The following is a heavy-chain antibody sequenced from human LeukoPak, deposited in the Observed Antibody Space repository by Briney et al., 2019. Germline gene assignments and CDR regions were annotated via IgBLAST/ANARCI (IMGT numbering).Heavy chain of an antibody. D-gene: IGHD3-22*01. V-gene: IGHV3-15*01. CDR1: GFTFSNAW. Sequence: PGGSLRLSCAASGFTFSNAWMSWVRQAPGKGLEWVGRIKSKTDGGTTDYAAPVKGRFTISRDDSKNTLYLQMNSLKTEDTAVYYCTTENRYDSSGYYYVTDYWGQGTLVTVSS. J-gene: IGHJ4*02. CDR2: IKSKTDGGTT. CDR3: TTENRYDSSGYYYVTDY.